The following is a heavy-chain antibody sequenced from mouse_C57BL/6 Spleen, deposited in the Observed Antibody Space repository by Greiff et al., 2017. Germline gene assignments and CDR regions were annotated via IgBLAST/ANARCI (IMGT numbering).Heavy chain of an antibody. D-gene: IGHD2-4*01. CDR3: TRGGYDYDGGPWFAY. CDR1: GYTFTDYE. Sequence: VQLVESGAELVRPGASVTLSCKASGYTFTDYEMHWVKQTPVHGLEWIGAIDPETGGTAYNQKFKGKAILTADKSSSTAYMELRSLTSEDSAVYYCTRGGYDYDGGPWFAYWGQGTLVTVSA. V-gene: IGHV1-15*01. J-gene: IGHJ3*01. CDR2: IDPETGGT.